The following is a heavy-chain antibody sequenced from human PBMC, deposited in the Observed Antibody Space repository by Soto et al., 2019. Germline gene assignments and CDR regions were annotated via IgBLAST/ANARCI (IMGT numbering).Heavy chain of an antibody. D-gene: IGHD6-6*01. CDR2: IYNSLTS. Sequence: PSETLSLTCTVSGGSVSGGSFYWSWIRQPPGKGLEWIGFIYNSLTSNYNPSLKSRVTISVDTSKNQVSLKLSSVTAADTAVYFCARVPLRCSSSHYFDYWGQGALVTVSS. CDR1: GGSVSGGSFY. V-gene: IGHV4-61*01. CDR3: ARVPLRCSSSHYFDY. J-gene: IGHJ4*02.